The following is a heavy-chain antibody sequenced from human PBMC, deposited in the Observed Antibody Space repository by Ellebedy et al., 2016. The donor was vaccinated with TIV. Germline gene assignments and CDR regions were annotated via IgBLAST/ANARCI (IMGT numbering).Heavy chain of an antibody. CDR3: ARAGSYRFDY. J-gene: IGHJ4*02. CDR2: INTDGRII. D-gene: IGHD1-26*01. V-gene: IGHV3-74*01. CDR1: GFTFSSYW. Sequence: GESLKISCAASGFTFSSYWMHWVRQAPGKGLVWVSRINTDGRIIDYADSVKGRFTISRDNAKNTLYLQMNSLRLEDTGVYFCARAGSYRFDYWGQGSLVTVSS.